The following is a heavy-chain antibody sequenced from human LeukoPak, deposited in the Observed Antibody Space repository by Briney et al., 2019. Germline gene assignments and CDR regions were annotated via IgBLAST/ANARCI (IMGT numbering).Heavy chain of an antibody. D-gene: IGHD6-19*01. CDR1: GYTFTSYD. CDR3: ARDAVAGYYYYGMDV. V-gene: IGHV1-8*01. Sequence: ASVKVSRKASGYTFTSYDINGVRQATGQGLEWMGWMNPNSGNTGYAQKFQGRDTMTRNTSISTAYMELSSLRSEDTAVYYCARDAVAGYYYYGMDVWGQGTTVTVSS. J-gene: IGHJ6*02. CDR2: MNPNSGNT.